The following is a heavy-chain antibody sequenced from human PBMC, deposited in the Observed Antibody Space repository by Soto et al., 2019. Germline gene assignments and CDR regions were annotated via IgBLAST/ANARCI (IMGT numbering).Heavy chain of an antibody. D-gene: IGHD3-22*01. CDR1: GGSISSSSVH. J-gene: IGHJ4*02. Sequence: SETLSLTCTVSGGSISSSSVHWGWIRQPPGKGLEWIGSIYYSGSTNYNPSLKSRVTISVDTSKNQFSLKLSSVTAADTAVYYCATGSSGYYDYWGQGTLVTVSS. CDR2: IYYSGST. V-gene: IGHV4-39*07. CDR3: ATGSSGYYDY.